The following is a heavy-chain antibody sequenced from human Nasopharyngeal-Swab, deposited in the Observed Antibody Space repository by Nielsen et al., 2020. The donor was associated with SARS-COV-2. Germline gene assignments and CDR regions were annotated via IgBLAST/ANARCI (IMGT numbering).Heavy chain of an antibody. J-gene: IGHJ6*02. CDR1: GSSFSRYA. Sequence: GESLKISCAASGSSFSRYAMNWVRQDPGKGLEWVSGISASGGSTDQADSVKGRFTISRDNSKNTLYLQMNSLRAEDTAVYYCATELVVAAGGSYYYYGMDVWGQGTTVTVSS. CDR2: ISASGGST. CDR3: ATELVVAAGGSYYYYGMDV. D-gene: IGHD2-15*01. V-gene: IGHV3-23*01.